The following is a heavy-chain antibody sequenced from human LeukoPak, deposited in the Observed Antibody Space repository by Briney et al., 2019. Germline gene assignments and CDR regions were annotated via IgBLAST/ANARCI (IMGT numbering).Heavy chain of an antibody. V-gene: IGHV3-30*03. Sequence: GGSLRLSCAASGFTFSTFNMHWVRQAPGKGLEWVAVISYDGSNKYYADSVKGRFTISRDNSKNTLYLQMSSLRPEDTAVYYCATGGYTSSWYVVDYWGQGTLVTVSS. CDR3: ATGGYTSSWYVVDY. CDR2: ISYDGSNK. CDR1: GFTFSTFN. J-gene: IGHJ4*02. D-gene: IGHD6-13*01.